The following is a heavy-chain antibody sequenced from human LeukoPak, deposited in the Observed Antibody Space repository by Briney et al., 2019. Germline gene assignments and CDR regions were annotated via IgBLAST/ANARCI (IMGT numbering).Heavy chain of an antibody. CDR2: ISSSSSYI. D-gene: IGHD3-10*01. CDR3: AGGAMVRGVPFNFDY. Sequence: GGSLRLSCAASGFTFSSYSMNWVRQAPGKGLEWVSSISSSSSYIYYADSVKGRFTISRDNAKNSLYLQMNSLRAEDTTVYYCAGGAMVRGVPFNFDYWGQGTLVTVSS. V-gene: IGHV3-21*01. J-gene: IGHJ4*02. CDR1: GFTFSSYS.